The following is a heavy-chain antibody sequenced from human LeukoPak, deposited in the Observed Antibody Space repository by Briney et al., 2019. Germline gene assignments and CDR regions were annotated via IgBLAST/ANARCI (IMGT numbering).Heavy chain of an antibody. V-gene: IGHV4-59*08. J-gene: IGHJ4*02. Sequence: SETLSLTCTVSGGSISSYYWSWIRQPPGKGLEWIGYIYYSGSTSYNPSLKSRVTISVDTSKNQFSLKLSSVTAADTAVYYCASAGAKTSSWLVNYWGQGTLVTVSS. D-gene: IGHD6-13*01. CDR3: ASAGAKTSSWLVNY. CDR1: GGSISSYY. CDR2: IYYSGST.